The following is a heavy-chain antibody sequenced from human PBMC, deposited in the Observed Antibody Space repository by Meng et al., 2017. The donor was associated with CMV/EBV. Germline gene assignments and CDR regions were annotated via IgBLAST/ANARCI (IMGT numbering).Heavy chain of an antibody. CDR1: GFSLSTSGVG. J-gene: IGHJ4*02. Sequence: CTFSGFSLSTSGVGVGWIHQPPGKALEWLALIYWNDDKRYSPSLKSRLTITKDTSKNQVVLTMTNMDPVDTATYYCAHSEIQLWVFDYWGQGTLVTVSS. CDR3: AHSEIQLWVFDY. D-gene: IGHD5-18*01. V-gene: IGHV2-5*01. CDR2: IYWNDDK.